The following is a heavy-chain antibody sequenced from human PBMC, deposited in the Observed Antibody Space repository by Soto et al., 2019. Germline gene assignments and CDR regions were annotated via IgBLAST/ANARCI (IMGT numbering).Heavy chain of an antibody. CDR1: GFSLRNYE. CDR2: ISGSNNNI. CDR3: ASERLCGADCYFFDN. J-gene: IGHJ4*02. V-gene: IGHV3-48*03. D-gene: IGHD2-21*02. Sequence: GGSLRLSCAASGFSLRNYEMNWVRQAPGKGLEWISKISGSNNNIYYADSVRGRFTISRDNAKNSLYLQMNSLRAEDTAIYYCASERLCGADCYFFDNWGQGTQVTVSS.